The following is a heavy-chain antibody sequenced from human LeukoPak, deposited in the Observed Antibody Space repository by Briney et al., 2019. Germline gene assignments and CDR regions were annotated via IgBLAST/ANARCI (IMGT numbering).Heavy chain of an antibody. Sequence: SETLSLTCTVSGGSISNSNSYWGWIRQSPGKGLEWIANIYYSGSTYYNPSLKSRLTISVDTSKNQFSLKLSSVTAADTAVYYCARGSSGWYLSAFDIWGQGTVVTVSS. CDR1: GGSISNSNSY. V-gene: IGHV4-39*07. J-gene: IGHJ3*02. CDR2: IYYSGST. CDR3: ARGSSGWYLSAFDI. D-gene: IGHD6-19*01.